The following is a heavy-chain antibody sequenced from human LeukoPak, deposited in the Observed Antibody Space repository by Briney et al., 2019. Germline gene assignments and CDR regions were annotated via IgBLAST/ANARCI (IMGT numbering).Heavy chain of an antibody. CDR3: ARDAVDTANAV. V-gene: IGHV3-7*01. CDR2: INPDGNKK. CDR1: GLTFSSSW. D-gene: IGHD5-18*01. J-gene: IGHJ6*02. Sequence: GGSLRLSCAVSGLTFSSSWMDWVRQAPGKGLEWVASINPDGNKKYSADSVKGRFTISRDNAENTLYLQMNSLRAEDTAVYYCARDAVDTANAVWGQGTTVTVSS.